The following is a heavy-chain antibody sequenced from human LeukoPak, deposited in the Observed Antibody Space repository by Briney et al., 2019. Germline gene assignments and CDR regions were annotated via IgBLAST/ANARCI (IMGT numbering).Heavy chain of an antibody. CDR2: IKSKTDGGTT. CDR1: GFTFSNAW. D-gene: IGHD6-19*01. CDR3: TTDRITVAAPFDY. Sequence: GGSLRLSCVASGFTFSNAWMTRGRQDPGKGLEWVGRIKSKTDGGTTDYAAPVKGRFTISRDDSKNTLYLQMNSLKTEDTAVYYCTTDRITVAAPFDYWGQGTLVTVSS. V-gene: IGHV3-15*01. J-gene: IGHJ4*02.